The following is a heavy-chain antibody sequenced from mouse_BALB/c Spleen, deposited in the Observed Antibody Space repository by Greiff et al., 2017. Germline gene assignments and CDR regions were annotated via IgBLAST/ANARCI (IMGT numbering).Heavy chain of an antibody. CDR1: GYSITSGYY. D-gene: IGHD2-1*01. CDR3: ARDNYGNYLAWFAY. Sequence: EVKLMESGPGLVKPSQSLSLTCSVTGYSITSGYYWNWIRQFPGNKLEWMGYISYDGSNNYNPSLKNRISITRDTSKNQFFLKLNSVTTEDTATYYCARDNYGNYLAWFAYWGQGTLVTVSA. CDR2: ISYDGSN. V-gene: IGHV3-6*02. J-gene: IGHJ3*01.